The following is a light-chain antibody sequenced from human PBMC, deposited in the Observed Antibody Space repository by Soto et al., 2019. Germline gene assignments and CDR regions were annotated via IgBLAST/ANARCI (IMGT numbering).Light chain of an antibody. CDR2: GTS. CDR1: QSVSSSS. CDR3: HQYGTSPRT. V-gene: IGKV3-20*01. Sequence: EIVLTQSPGTLSLSPGERATLSCRASQSVSSSSLAWYQQKPGQAPRLLIFGTSSRAAGTPDRFSGRGSGTDFTLTISRLEPDDLAVYYCHQYGTSPRTFGQGTKVEIK. J-gene: IGKJ1*01.